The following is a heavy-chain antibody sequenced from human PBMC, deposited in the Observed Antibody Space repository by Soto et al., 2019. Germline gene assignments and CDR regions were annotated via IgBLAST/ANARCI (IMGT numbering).Heavy chain of an antibody. CDR3: AKLVRY. Sequence: EVQLLESGGGLVQPGGSLRLSCVASGLTFSSSSMSWVHQAPGKGLEWVSVSTGGGGSTFYADSVKGRFTISRDNSKNTLYLQMNSLRAEDAAVYFCAKLVRYWGQGTLVTVSS. D-gene: IGHD6-6*01. CDR2: STGGGGST. CDR1: GLTFSSSS. J-gene: IGHJ4*02. V-gene: IGHV3-23*01.